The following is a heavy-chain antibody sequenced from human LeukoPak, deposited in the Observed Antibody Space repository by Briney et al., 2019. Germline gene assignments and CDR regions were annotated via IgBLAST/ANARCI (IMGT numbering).Heavy chain of an antibody. D-gene: IGHD6-25*01. V-gene: IGHV4-39*01. CDR2: IYYSGST. J-gene: IGHJ5*02. CDR1: GGSISGSTTYY. Sequence: SETLSLTCTVSGGSISGSTTYYWGWIRQPPGQGLQWIGSIYYSGSTYYNPSLKSRVTISVDTSKKQFSLKLSSVTAADTAIYYCVTEKAAGFDPWGQGTLVTVSS. CDR3: VTEKAAGFDP.